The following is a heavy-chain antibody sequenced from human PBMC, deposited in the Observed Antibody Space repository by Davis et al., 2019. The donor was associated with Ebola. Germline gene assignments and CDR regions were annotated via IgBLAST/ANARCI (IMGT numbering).Heavy chain of an antibody. D-gene: IGHD6-19*01. J-gene: IGHJ4*02. V-gene: IGHV3-74*03. CDR3: ARDTGGWHGPWGSIFDC. CDR2: INRDGSTT. CDR1: GFTFSSYW. Sequence: HTGGSLRLSCAASGFTFSSYWMHWVRQAPGKGLVWVSCINRDGSTTTYADSVKGRFTISRDNAKNSLYLEMNSLRAEDTAVYYCARDTGGWHGPWGSIFDCWGQGTLVAVSS.